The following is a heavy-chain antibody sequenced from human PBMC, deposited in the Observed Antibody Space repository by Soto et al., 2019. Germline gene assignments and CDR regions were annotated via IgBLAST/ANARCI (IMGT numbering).Heavy chain of an antibody. D-gene: IGHD6-19*01. CDR1: GYTFTSYY. Sequence: ASVKVSCKASGYTFTSYYMHWVRQAPGQGLEWMGIINPSGGSTSYAQKFQGRVTMTRDTSTSTVYMELSSLRSEYTAVYYCARDSSGWYDRFDPWGQGTLVTVSS. J-gene: IGHJ5*02. V-gene: IGHV1-46*03. CDR3: ARDSSGWYDRFDP. CDR2: INPSGGST.